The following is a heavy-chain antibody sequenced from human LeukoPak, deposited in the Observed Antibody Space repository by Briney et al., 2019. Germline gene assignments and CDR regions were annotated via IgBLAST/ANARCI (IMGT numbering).Heavy chain of an antibody. CDR2: ISGSGGST. J-gene: IGHJ3*02. CDR1: GGSISSYY. CDR3: AKVPPVEGDDDAFDI. V-gene: IGHV3-23*01. Sequence: ETLSLTCTVSGGSISSYYWSWVRQAPGKGLEWVSAISGSGGSTYYADSVKGRFTISRDNSKNTLYLQMNSLRAEDTAVYYCAKVPPVEGDDDAFDIWGQGTMVTVSS. D-gene: IGHD2-21*02.